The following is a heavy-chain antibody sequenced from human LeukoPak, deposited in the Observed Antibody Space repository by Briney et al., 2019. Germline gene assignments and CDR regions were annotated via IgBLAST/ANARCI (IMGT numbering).Heavy chain of an antibody. D-gene: IGHD3-10*01. V-gene: IGHV3-43*01. CDR2: ITWDGGST. J-gene: IGHJ4*02. Sequence: GGSLRLSCAASGFTFDDYTMHGVRHAPGKGLEWVSLITWDGGSTYYADSVKGRFTISRDNSKNSLYLQMNSLRTEDTALYYCAKGKNTGSYLSHVDYWGQGTLVTVSS. CDR3: AKGKNTGSYLSHVDY. CDR1: GFTFDDYT.